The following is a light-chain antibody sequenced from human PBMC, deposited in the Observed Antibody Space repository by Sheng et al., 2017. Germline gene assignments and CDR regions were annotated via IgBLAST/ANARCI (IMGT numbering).Light chain of an antibody. Sequence: EIVLTQSPGTLSLSPGERATFSCRADESIASNYLAWYQLKPGQAPRLLIYGASSRATGVPDRFSGSGSGADFTLTISRLEPEDIAVYYCQQYHISPETFGQGTKGGNQT. CDR3: QQYHISPET. CDR2: GAS. J-gene: IGKJ1*01. CDR1: ESIASNY. V-gene: IGKV3-20*01.